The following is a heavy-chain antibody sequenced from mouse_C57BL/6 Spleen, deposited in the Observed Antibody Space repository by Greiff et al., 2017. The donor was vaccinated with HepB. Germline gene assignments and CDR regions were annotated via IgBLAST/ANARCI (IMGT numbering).Heavy chain of an antibody. CDR3: ARRPNLITTVVAPYAMDY. CDR1: GYSFTGYY. J-gene: IGHJ4*01. V-gene: IGHV1-42*01. CDR2: INPSTGGT. Sequence: EVQLQQSGPELVKPGASVKISCKASGYSFTGYYMNWVKQSPEKSLEWIGEINPSTGGTTYNQKFKAKATLTVDKSPSTAYMQLKSLTSEDSAVYYCARRPNLITTVVAPYAMDYWGQGTSVTVSS. D-gene: IGHD1-1*01.